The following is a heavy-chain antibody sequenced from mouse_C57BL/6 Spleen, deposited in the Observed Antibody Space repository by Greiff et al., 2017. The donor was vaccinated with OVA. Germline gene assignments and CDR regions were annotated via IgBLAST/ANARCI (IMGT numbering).Heavy chain of an antibody. CDR1: GYTFTDYY. Sequence: VQLQQSGPELVKPGASVKISCKASGYTFTDYYMNWVKQSHGKSLEWIGDINPNNGGTSYNQKFKGKATLTVDKSSSTAYMELRSLTSEDSAVYYCARKGLRRVFDYWGQGTTLTVSS. V-gene: IGHV1-26*01. CDR2: INPNNGGT. CDR3: ARKGLRRVFDY. J-gene: IGHJ2*01. D-gene: IGHD2-4*01.